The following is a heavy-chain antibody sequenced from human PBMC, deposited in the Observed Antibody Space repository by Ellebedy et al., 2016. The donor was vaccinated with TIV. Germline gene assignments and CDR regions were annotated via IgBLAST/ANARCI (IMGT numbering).Heavy chain of an antibody. V-gene: IGHV1-69*13. CDR2: IIPIFGTA. J-gene: IGHJ4*02. Sequence: SVKVSXXASGGTFSSYAISWVRQAPGQGLEWMGGIIPIFGTANYAQKFQGRVTITADESTSTAYMELSSLRSEDTAVYYCARSSGSYDRRYFDYWGQGTLVTVSS. CDR1: GGTFSSYA. CDR3: ARSSGSYDRRYFDY. D-gene: IGHD1-26*01.